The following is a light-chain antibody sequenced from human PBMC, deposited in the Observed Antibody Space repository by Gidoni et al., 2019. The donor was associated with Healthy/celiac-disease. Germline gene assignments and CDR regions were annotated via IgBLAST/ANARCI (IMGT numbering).Light chain of an antibody. CDR2: WSS. V-gene: IGKV4-1*01. J-gene: IGKJ1*01. Sequence: DIVMTQSPDSLAVSLGERATINCKSRQSFLYSSNNKNYLAWYQQKPGQPPKLLIYWSSTREAGVPDRFSGSGSGTDFTLTISSLQAEDVAVYDCQQYYSTPRTFGQGTKVEIK. CDR1: QSFLYSSNNKNY. CDR3: QQYYSTPRT.